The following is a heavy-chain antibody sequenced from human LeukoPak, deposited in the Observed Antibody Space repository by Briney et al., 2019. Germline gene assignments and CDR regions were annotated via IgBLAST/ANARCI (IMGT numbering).Heavy chain of an antibody. CDR1: GFTFSSYG. D-gene: IGHD3-9*01. V-gene: IGHV3-30*18. CDR3: AKDGVYDILTGPFYYYGMDV. Sequence: GGSLRLSCAASGFTFSSYGMHWVSQAPGKGLEWVAVISYDGSNKYYADSVKGRFTISRDNSKNTLYLQMNSLRAEGTAVYYCAKDGVYDILTGPFYYYGMDVWGQGTTVTVSS. CDR2: ISYDGSNK. J-gene: IGHJ6*02.